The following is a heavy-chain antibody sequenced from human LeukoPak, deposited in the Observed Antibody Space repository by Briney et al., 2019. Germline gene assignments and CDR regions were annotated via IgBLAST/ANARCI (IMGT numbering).Heavy chain of an antibody. J-gene: IGHJ4*02. CDR3: ASSGHRLRAIAAAALDY. V-gene: IGHV4-34*01. D-gene: IGHD6-13*01. Sequence: PSETLSLTCALYRESPCGYYWSGIRPPPGRGVECIGEIDHSGRTNHNLSLKSRVNISVDTSKDQFSLKLSSVTAADTAVYNGASSGHRLRAIAAAALDYWGQGTLVTVSS. CDR1: RESPCGYY. CDR2: IDHSGRT.